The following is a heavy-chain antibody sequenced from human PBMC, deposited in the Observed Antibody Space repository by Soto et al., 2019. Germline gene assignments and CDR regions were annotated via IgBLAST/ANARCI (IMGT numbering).Heavy chain of an antibody. D-gene: IGHD2-2*01. CDR2: ISHNGEST. V-gene: IGHV3-23*01. J-gene: IGHJ6*03. Sequence: GGSLRLSCAASGFTFSSYAMTWVRQAPGKGLEWVSTISHNGESTYYADSVKGRFIISRDNSKNTLYLQMNSLRAEDTAVYFCAKGDVVALYYYHYMDVWGKGTTVTVSS. CDR1: GFTFSSYA. CDR3: AKGDVVALYYYHYMDV.